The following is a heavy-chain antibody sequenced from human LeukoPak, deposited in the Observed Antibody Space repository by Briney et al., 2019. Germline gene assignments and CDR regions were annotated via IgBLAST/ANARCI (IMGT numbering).Heavy chain of an antibody. Sequence: GGSLRLSCAASGFTFSSYSMNWVRQAPGKGLEWVSYISGSSSTIYYADSVKGRFTISRDNAKNSLYLQMNSLRAEDTAVYYCARVVVVPAGLYYYYGMDVWGQGTTVTVSS. CDR3: ARVVVVPAGLYYYYGMDV. V-gene: IGHV3-48*01. CDR2: ISGSSSTI. CDR1: GFTFSSYS. D-gene: IGHD2-2*01. J-gene: IGHJ6*02.